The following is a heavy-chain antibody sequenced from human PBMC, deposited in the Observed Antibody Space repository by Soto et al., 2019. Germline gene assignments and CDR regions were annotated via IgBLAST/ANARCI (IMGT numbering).Heavy chain of an antibody. D-gene: IGHD6-13*01. CDR3: GTGSSWTKVES. CDR2: IIPIFGPA. V-gene: IGHV1-69*13. Sequence: ASVKVSCKASGGTLSRSAISWVRQAPGQGLEWMGGIIPIFGPAIYAQKFRGRVSIIADESTRTAYMEMSSLRSDDTAVYYCGTGSSWTKVESWGQGTLVTGSS. CDR1: GGTLSRSA. J-gene: IGHJ4*02.